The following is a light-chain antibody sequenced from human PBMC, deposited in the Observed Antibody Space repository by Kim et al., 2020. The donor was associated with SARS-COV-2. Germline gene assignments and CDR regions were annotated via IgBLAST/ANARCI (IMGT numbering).Light chain of an antibody. CDR2: GAS. Sequence: VSPGERATLSCRASQSVSSNLAWYQQKPGQAPRILIKGASTRATGIAARFSGSGSGTEFTLTISSLQSEDFAFYYCQQYNKLPLTFGGGTKVDIK. V-gene: IGKV3-15*01. J-gene: IGKJ4*01. CDR1: QSVSSN. CDR3: QQYNKLPLT.